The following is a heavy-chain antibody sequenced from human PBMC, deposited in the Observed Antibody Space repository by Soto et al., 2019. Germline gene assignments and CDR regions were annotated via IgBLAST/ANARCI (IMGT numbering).Heavy chain of an antibody. J-gene: IGHJ3*02. V-gene: IGHV3-66*01. Sequence: GGSLRLSCAASGFTVSSNYMSWVRQAPGKGLEWVSVIYSGGSPYYADSVKGRFTISRDNSKNTLYLQMNSLRAEDTAVYYCARDADYGATEGAFDIWGQGTMVTVSS. D-gene: IGHD4-17*01. CDR1: GFTVSSNY. CDR3: ARDADYGATEGAFDI. CDR2: IYSGGSP.